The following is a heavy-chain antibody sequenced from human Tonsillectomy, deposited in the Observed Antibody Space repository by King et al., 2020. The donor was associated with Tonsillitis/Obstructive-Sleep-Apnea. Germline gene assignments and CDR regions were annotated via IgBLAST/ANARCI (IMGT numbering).Heavy chain of an antibody. CDR1: GHRFTRYW. V-gene: IGHV5-51*01. CDR2: IYPADSHI. Sequence: VQLVESGAEVKKPGESLKISCKDSGHRFTRYWISWVRQMPGKGLVWMGLIYPADSHIRYSPSFQGQVTISADKSISSAYLQWSSLKASDTAIYYCARIAISLDFYYMDVWGKGTTVTVSS. D-gene: IGHD3-9*01. J-gene: IGHJ6*03. CDR3: ARIAISLDFYYMDV.